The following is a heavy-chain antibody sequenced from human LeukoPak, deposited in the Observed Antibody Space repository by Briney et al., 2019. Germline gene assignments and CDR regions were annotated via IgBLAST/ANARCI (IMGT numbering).Heavy chain of an antibody. CDR1: GGPFSGYY. CDR3: ARETTESAFDI. CDR2: INHSGST. J-gene: IGHJ3*02. V-gene: IGHV4-34*01. Sequence: PSETLSLTCAVYGGPFSGYYWSWIRQPPGKGLEWIGEINHSGSTNYNPSFKSRVTISLDTSKNQFSLKLSSVTAADTAVYYCARETTESAFDIWGQGTMVTVSS. D-gene: IGHD4-17*01.